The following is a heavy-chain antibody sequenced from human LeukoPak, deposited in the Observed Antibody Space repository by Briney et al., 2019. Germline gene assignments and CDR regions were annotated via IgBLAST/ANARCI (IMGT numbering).Heavy chain of an antibody. J-gene: IGHJ4*02. V-gene: IGHV5-51*01. CDR1: GYSFNTYW. CDR2: IYPGDSDT. Sequence: GESLKISCEGSGYSFNTYWIGWVRQMPGKGLEWMGIIYPGDSDTRYSPSFQGQVTISADKSISTAYLQWSSLKTSDTAMYYCARRYDDYSGYSRQFDNWGQGTLVTVSS. CDR3: ARRYDDYSGYSRQFDN. D-gene: IGHD3-22*01.